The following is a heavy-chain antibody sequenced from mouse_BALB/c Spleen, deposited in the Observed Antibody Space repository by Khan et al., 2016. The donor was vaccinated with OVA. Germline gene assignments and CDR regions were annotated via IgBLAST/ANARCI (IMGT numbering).Heavy chain of an antibody. Sequence: EVELVESGGGLVKPGGSLKLSCAASGFTFSNYAMSWVRQTPEKRLAWVASISSGGSTYYPDSVKGRFTISRDNARNILYLQMSSLRSEDTAMYYCARDYWFTYWGQGTLVTVPA. V-gene: IGHV5-6-5*01. CDR1: GFTFSNYA. J-gene: IGHJ3*01. CDR3: ARDYWFTY. CDR2: ISSGGST.